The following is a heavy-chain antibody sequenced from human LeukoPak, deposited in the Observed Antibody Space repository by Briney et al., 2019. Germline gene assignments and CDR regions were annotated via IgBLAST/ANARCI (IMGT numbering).Heavy chain of an antibody. V-gene: IGHV3-23*01. D-gene: IGHD5-18*01. CDR3: AKKEGYSYGPGFDY. J-gene: IGHJ4*02. Sequence: GGSLRPSCTASGFTFSSYAMSWVRQAPGKGLEWVSAISGSGGSTYYADSVKGRFTISRDNSKNTLYLQMNSLRAEDTAVYYCAKKEGYSYGPGFDYWGQGTLVTVSS. CDR1: GFTFSSYA. CDR2: ISGSGGST.